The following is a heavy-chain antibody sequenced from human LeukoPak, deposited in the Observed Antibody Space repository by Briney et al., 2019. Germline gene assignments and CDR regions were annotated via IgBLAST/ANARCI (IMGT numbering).Heavy chain of an antibody. Sequence: GGSLRLSCAAPGFTFSSYAMSWVRQAPGKGLEWVSAISGSGGGTYYADSVKGRFTISGDNSKNTLHLQMNSLRAEDTAVYYCAKVSGVANVATITGPFDYWGQGTLVTVSS. CDR3: AKVSGVANVATITGPFDY. J-gene: IGHJ4*02. V-gene: IGHV3-23*01. CDR2: ISGSGGGT. CDR1: GFTFSSYA. D-gene: IGHD5-12*01.